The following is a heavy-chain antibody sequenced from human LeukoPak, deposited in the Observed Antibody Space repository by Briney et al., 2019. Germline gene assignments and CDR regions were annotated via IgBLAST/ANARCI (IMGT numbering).Heavy chain of an antibody. J-gene: IGHJ5*02. CDR1: GGSLSSGSYY. CDR2: IYTSGST. V-gene: IGHV4-61*02. Sequence: PSQTLSLTCTVSGGSLSSGSYYWSWIRQPAGKGLEWIGRIYTSGSTNYNPSLKSRVTISVDTSKNQFSLKLSSVTAADTAVYYCARDGGSNWFDPWGQGTLVTVSS. D-gene: IGHD4-23*01. CDR3: ARDGGSNWFDP.